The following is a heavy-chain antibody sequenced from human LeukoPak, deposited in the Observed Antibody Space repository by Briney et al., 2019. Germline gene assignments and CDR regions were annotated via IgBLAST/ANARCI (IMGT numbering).Heavy chain of an antibody. V-gene: IGHV4-59*01. J-gene: IGHJ4*02. D-gene: IGHD5-12*01. CDR1: GGSISSYY. CDR2: IYYSGST. CDR3: ARAHREATSGYDSPWLDY. Sequence: SETLSLTCTVSGGSISSYYWSWIRQPPGKGLEWIGYIYYSGSTNYNPSLKSRVTISVDTSKNQFSLKLSSVTAADTAVYYCARAHREATSGYDSPWLDYWGQGTLVTVSS.